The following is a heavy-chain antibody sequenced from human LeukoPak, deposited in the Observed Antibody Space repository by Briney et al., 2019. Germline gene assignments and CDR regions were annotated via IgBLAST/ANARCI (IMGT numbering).Heavy chain of an antibody. Sequence: GGSLRLSCAASGFTFSSYGMHWVRQAPGKGLEWVAVVSYDGTNKYYTDSVKGRVTISRDNSKNTLYLQINSLRAEDAAVYYCAKCSLSGYLFAAFGIWGQGTMVSVSS. CDR3: AKCSLSGYLFAAFGI. V-gene: IGHV3-30*18. CDR1: GFTFSSYG. J-gene: IGHJ3*02. D-gene: IGHD3-3*01. CDR2: VSYDGTNK.